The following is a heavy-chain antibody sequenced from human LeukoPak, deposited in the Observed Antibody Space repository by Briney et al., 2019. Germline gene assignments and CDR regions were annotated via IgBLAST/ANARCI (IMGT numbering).Heavy chain of an antibody. V-gene: IGHV4-39*07. CDR1: GGSISSSSYY. CDR2: IYHSGST. CDR3: ARAWGYGDYEGHYDY. Sequence: SETLSLTCTVSGGSISSSSYYWGWIRQPPGKGLEWIGSIYHSGSTYYNPSLKSRVTISVDKSKNQFSLKLSSVTAADTAVYYCARAWGYGDYEGHYDYWGQGTLVTVSS. J-gene: IGHJ4*02. D-gene: IGHD4-17*01.